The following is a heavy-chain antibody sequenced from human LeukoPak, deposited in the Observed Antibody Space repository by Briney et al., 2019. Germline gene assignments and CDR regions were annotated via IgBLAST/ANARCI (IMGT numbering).Heavy chain of an antibody. J-gene: IGHJ4*02. CDR1: GYTFTTYA. Sequence: ASVTVSCKASGYTFTTYAISWVRQAPGQGLERMGWISAYNGNTNYVQKFQGRVTMTTDTSTSTAYMELRSLRSDDTAVYYCARDCIGCHGFDYWGQGTLVTVSS. CDR3: ARDCIGCHGFDY. CDR2: ISAYNGNT. D-gene: IGHD2-15*01. V-gene: IGHV1-18*01.